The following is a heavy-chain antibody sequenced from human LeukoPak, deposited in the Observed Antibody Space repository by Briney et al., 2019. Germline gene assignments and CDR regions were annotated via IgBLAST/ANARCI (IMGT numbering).Heavy chain of an antibody. CDR3: ATSRGSSYGYRALELPPSPVD. V-gene: IGHV3-7*01. D-gene: IGHD5-18*01. Sequence: GGSLRLSCAASGFTFGTYWMSWVRQTPGKGLEWVANIKQDGNEEHYVDAVKGRFTISRDNANNSLYLQMNSLRAEDTAVYYCATSRGSSYGYRALELPPSPVDWGQGTLVTVSS. CDR2: IKQDGNEE. J-gene: IGHJ4*02. CDR1: GFTFGTYW.